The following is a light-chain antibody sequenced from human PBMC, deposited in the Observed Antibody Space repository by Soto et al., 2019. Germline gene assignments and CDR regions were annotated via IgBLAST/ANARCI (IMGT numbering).Light chain of an antibody. CDR3: QQYNDCPYT. CDR1: QSVSSN. Sequence: EIVMTQSPATLSVSPGGRATLSCRASQSVSSNLAWYQQKPGQAPRLLISGASPRATGLPDRISGRASGTDSTLPICSLQSEDFALYYCQQYNDCPYTFGGGTKVEIK. J-gene: IGKJ4*01. CDR2: GAS. V-gene: IGKV3-15*01.